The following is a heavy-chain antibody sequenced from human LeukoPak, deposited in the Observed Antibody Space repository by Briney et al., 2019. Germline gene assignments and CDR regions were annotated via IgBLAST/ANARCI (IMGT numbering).Heavy chain of an antibody. J-gene: IGHJ3*02. CDR3: ARGIGGSSSVHPLDAFDI. CDR1: GYTFTGYY. D-gene: IGHD6-6*01. Sequence: ASVKVSCKASGYTFTGYYMHWVRQAPGQGLEWMGWINPNSGGTNYAQKFQGWVTMTRDTSISTAYMELSRLRSDDTAVYYCARGIGGSSSVHPLDAFDIWGQGTMVTVSS. V-gene: IGHV1-2*04. CDR2: INPNSGGT.